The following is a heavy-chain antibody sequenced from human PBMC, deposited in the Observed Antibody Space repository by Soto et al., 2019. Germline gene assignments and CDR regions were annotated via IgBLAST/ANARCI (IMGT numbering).Heavy chain of an antibody. CDR3: AKGGKIVAARSNLDV. J-gene: IGHJ6*02. D-gene: IGHD6-6*01. V-gene: IGHV3-30*18. CDR2: ISYDGSNK. Sequence: PGGSLRLSCAASGFTFSSYGMHWVRQAPGKGLEWVAVISYDGSNKYYADSVKGRFTISRDNSKNTLYLQMNSLRAEDTAVYYCAKGGKIVAARSNLDVWGQGTTVTVSS. CDR1: GFTFSSYG.